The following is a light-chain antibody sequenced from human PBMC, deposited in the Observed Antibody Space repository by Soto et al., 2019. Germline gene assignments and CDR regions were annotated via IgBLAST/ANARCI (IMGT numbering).Light chain of an antibody. CDR2: AAS. V-gene: IGKV1-8*01. J-gene: IGKJ1*01. CDR1: QDISSY. CDR3: QQFYTYPRA. Sequence: AIRMTQSPSSLSASTGDRVTITCQASQDISSYLAWYQQKPEKAPKLLISAASTLQSGVPSRFSGSGSGTDFTLTISRLQSEDVAVYYCQQFYTYPRAFGQGTKVDI.